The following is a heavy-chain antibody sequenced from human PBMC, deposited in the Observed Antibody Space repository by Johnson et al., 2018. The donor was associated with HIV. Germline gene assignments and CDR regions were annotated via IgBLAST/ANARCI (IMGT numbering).Heavy chain of an antibody. CDR1: GFTFSSYW. Sequence: VQLVESGGGLVQPGWSLRLSCAASGFTFSSYWMSWVRQAPGKGLEWVANIKPDGSEKYYVDSVKGRFTISRDNAKNSLYLQMNSLRAEDTAVYYCAREGLQDPAWDAFDIWGQGTMVTVSS. J-gene: IGHJ3*02. CDR3: AREGLQDPAWDAFDI. CDR2: IKPDGSEK. V-gene: IGHV3-7*01.